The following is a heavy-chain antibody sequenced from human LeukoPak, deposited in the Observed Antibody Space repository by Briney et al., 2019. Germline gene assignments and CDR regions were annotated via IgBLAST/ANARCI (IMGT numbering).Heavy chain of an antibody. Sequence: ASVKVSCKASGYTFTGYYMHWVRQAPGQGLEWMGRINPNSGGTNYAQKFQGRVTMTRDTSISAAYMELSRLRSDDTAVYYCAREERFGGAYYFDYWGQGTLVTVSS. CDR1: GYTFTGYY. CDR3: AREERFGGAYYFDY. J-gene: IGHJ4*02. D-gene: IGHD3-10*01. V-gene: IGHV1-2*06. CDR2: INPNSGGT.